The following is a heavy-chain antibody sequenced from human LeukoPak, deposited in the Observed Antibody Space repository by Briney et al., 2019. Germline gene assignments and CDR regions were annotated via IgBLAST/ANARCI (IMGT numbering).Heavy chain of an antibody. CDR2: IIPIFGTA. J-gene: IGHJ4*02. D-gene: IGHD3-16*01. CDR1: GGTFNSYA. CDR3: ARGDVVGAYSYSFFDY. V-gene: IGHV1-69*13. Sequence: SVKVSCKASGGTFNSYAISWVRQAPGQGLEWMGGIIPIFGTANYAQKFQGRVTITADESTSTAYMELSSLGSEDTAVYYCARGDVVGAYSYSFFDYWGQGTLVTVSS.